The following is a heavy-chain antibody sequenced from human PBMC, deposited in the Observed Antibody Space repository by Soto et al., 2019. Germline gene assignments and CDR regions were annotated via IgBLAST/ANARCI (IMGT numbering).Heavy chain of an antibody. J-gene: IGHJ6*02. D-gene: IGHD3-22*01. CDR2: IYYSGST. CDR3: SRRLYYDSSGFEGGGMDV. V-gene: IGHV4-39*01. CDR1: GGSISSSSYY. Sequence: SETLSLTCTVSGGSISSSSYYWGWIRQPPGKGLEWIGSIYYSGSTYYNPSLKSRVTISVDTSKNQFSMKLNSVTAEDTAVYYFSRRLYYDSSGFEGGGMDVWGQGTTVTVSS.